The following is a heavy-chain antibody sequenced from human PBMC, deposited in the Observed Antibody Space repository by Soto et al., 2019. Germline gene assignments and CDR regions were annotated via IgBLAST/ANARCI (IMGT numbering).Heavy chain of an antibody. D-gene: IGHD6-19*01. CDR3: ARDASGPFDY. CDR2: IHSDGST. CDR1: GFTVSDS. V-gene: IGHV3-53*01. Sequence: GGSLRLSCSVAGFTVSDSMSWVRQAQGKGLECVSFIHSDGSTHYTDSVRGRFTISRDNSKNTLYLQMDRLRVDDTAVYFCARDASGPFDYWGQGTLVTVSS. J-gene: IGHJ4*02.